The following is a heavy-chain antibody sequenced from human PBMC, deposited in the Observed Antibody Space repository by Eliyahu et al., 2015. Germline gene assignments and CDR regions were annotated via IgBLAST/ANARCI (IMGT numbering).Heavy chain of an antibody. D-gene: IGHD3-10*01. CDR2: FHXTGRT. CDR3: ATSGSGGYPPXDY. J-gene: IGHJ4*02. V-gene: IGHV4-59*01. Sequence: QVRLQESGPGLVKPSETLXXTCXVSGGSSSSDYWXWIRQPPGGGLESIGYFHXTGRTDYNPSLKSRVTISADTSTNVVSLKLTSVTTADTGVYYCATSGSGGYPPXDYWGQGTLVTVSS. CDR1: GGSSSSDY.